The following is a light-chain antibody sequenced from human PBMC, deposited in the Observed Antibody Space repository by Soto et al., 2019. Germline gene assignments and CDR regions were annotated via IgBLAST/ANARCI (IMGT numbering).Light chain of an antibody. V-gene: IGKV1-5*01. CDR2: DAT. CDR1: QSISVW. J-gene: IGKJ1*01. CDR3: QQYHTSWWT. Sequence: DIQMTQSPSILSASIGDRVTISCRASQSISVWLAWYQQKPGKAPRVLIFDATALESGVPSRFSGSGSGTEFTLTINNLQPDDFATYYCQQYHTSWWTFGQGTKVHIK.